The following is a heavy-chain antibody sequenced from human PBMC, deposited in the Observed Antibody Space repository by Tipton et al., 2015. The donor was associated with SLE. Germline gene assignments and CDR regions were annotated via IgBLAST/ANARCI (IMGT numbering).Heavy chain of an antibody. CDR3: AGTTPQGYYGMDV. Sequence: TLSLTCTVSGGSISSGSYYWSWIRQPAGKGLEWIGHIYTSGSTNYNPSLKSRVTISADTSKNQFSLKLSSVTAADTAVYYCAGTTPQGYYGMDVWGQGTTVTVSS. D-gene: IGHD2-15*01. J-gene: IGHJ6*02. V-gene: IGHV4-61*09. CDR2: IYTSGST. CDR1: GGSISSGSYY.